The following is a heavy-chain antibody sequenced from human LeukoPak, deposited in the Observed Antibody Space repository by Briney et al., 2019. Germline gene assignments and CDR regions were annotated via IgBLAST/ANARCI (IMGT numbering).Heavy chain of an antibody. J-gene: IGHJ4*02. CDR2: VYPGDSDS. Sequence: GESLKISCKGSGYSFTDYWIAWVRQMPGKGLEWMGLVYPGDSDSRYNPSFRGQVTISVDKANSTAYLQWNSLKASDIAIYYCARHSPGWMVRPYCFDSWGQGTLVTVSS. CDR1: GYSFTDYW. D-gene: IGHD3-10*01. CDR3: ARHSPGWMVRPYCFDS. V-gene: IGHV5-51*01.